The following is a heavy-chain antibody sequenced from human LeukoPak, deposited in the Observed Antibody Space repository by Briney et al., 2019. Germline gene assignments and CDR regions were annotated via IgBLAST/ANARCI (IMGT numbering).Heavy chain of an antibody. CDR2: IWSDGTNS. CDR1: GFTFSHYG. D-gene: IGHD6-19*01. CDR3: ARERIAVAGYYYYYMDV. Sequence: HPGGSLRLSCATSGFTFSHYGMHWVRQAPGKGLEWVAVIWSDGTNSFYGDPVKGRFTISRDNFQRTVYLQMNSLRAEDTAVYYCARERIAVAGYYYYYMDVWGKGTTVTVSS. V-gene: IGHV3-33*01. J-gene: IGHJ6*03.